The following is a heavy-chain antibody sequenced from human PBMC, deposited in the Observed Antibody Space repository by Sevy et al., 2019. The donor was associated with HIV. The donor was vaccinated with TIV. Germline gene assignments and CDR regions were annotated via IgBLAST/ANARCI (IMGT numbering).Heavy chain of an antibody. CDR2: MSYDGTNE. J-gene: IGHJ4*02. CDR3: ARAVSIHSGYFDY. V-gene: IGHV3-30*04. Sequence: GGSLRLSCADSGFTFSSYAMHWVRQAPGKGLEWVAVMSYDGTNEYYADSVKGRFTISRDNSKNTLFLQMNSLRAEDTAVYYCARAVSIHSGYFDYWGQGTLVTVSS. CDR1: GFTFSSYA. D-gene: IGHD2-21*01.